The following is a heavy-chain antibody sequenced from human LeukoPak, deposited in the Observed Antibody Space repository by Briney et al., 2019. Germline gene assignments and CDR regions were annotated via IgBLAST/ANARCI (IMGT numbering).Heavy chain of an antibody. CDR2: ISSSSSYI. V-gene: IGHV3-21*01. Sequence: GGSLRLSCAASGFTFSSCATNWVRQAPGKGLEWVSSISSSSSYIYYADSVKGRFTISRDNAKNSLYLQMNSLRAEDTAVYYCARDKGGYNYGFDYRGQGTLVTVSS. D-gene: IGHD5-18*01. CDR3: ARDKGGYNYGFDY. J-gene: IGHJ4*02. CDR1: GFTFSSCA.